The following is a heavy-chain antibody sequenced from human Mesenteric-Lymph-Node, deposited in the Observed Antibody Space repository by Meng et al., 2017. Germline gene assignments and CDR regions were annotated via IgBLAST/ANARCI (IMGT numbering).Heavy chain of an antibody. V-gene: IGHV3-21*04. J-gene: IGHJ6*02. D-gene: IGHD3-10*01. CDR2: ISSSSSYI. CDR3: ARIRGWFGEFQSPVYGMDV. Sequence: GESLKISCAASGFTFSSYSMNWVRQAPGKGLEWVSSISSSSSYIYYADSVKGRFTISRDNAKNSLYLQMNSLRAEDTAVYYCARIRGWFGEFQSPVYGMDVWGQGTTVTVSS. CDR1: GFTFSSYS.